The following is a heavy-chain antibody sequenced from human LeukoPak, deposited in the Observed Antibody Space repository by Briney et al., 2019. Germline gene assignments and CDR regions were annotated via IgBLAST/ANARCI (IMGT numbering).Heavy chain of an antibody. CDR1: GGSISSYY. Sequence: SETLSLTCTVSGGSISSYYWSWIRQPAGKGLEWIGRIYTSGSTNYNPSLKSRVTMSVDTSKNQFPLKLSSVTAADTAVYYCARDGEYDYVWGSYRYSSWFDPWGQGTLVTVSS. CDR3: ARDGEYDYVWGSYRYSSWFDP. D-gene: IGHD3-16*02. J-gene: IGHJ5*02. V-gene: IGHV4-4*07. CDR2: IYTSGST.